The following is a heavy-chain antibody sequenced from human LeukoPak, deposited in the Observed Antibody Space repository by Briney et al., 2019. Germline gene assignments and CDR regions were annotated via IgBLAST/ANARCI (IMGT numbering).Heavy chain of an antibody. V-gene: IGHV4-61*02. D-gene: IGHD2-2*01. CDR2: MYTSGST. Sequence: SETLSLTCTVSGGLISSGSYYWSWIRQPAGKGLEWIGCMYTSGSTNYNPSLKSRVTISVDTSKNQSSLKLSSVTAADTAVYYCARDRENIVLVPGAKRKTWYFDYWGQGTLVTVSS. CDR3: ARDRENIVLVPGAKRKTWYFDY. CDR1: GGLISSGSYY. J-gene: IGHJ4*02.